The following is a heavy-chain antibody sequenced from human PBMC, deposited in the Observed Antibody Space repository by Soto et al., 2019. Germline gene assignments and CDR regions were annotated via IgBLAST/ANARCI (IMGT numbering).Heavy chain of an antibody. CDR2: IYYSGST. CDR1: GGSHSRGNYY. Sequence: XTLSLLGTVSGGSHSRGNYYWSWILQPPGKGLEWIGHIYYSGSTNYKPSLKSRVSISLDMSKNEFSLRLTYVTAADTAVYYCARIPVDTYMINCLDPWGQGTLGTVSS. CDR3: ARIPVDTYMINCLDP. J-gene: IGHJ4*02. V-gene: IGHV4-61*01. D-gene: IGHD5-18*01.